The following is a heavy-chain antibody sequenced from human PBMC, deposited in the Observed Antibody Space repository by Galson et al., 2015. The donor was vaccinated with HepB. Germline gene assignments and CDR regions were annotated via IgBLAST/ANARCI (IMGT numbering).Heavy chain of an antibody. J-gene: IGHJ4*02. CDR1: GFTSSDYY. Sequence: SLRLSCAASGFTSSDYYMSWIRQAPGKGLEWVSYISSSSSYTNYADSVKGRFTISRDNAKNSLYLQMNSLRAEDTAVYYCASRDTGGSYYWGQGTLVTVSS. CDR3: ASRDTGGSYY. D-gene: IGHD1-26*01. V-gene: IGHV3-11*06. CDR2: ISSSSSYT.